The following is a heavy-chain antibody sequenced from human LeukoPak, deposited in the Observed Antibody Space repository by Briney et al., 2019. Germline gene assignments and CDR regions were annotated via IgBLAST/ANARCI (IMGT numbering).Heavy chain of an antibody. CDR1: GFTFSSYG. V-gene: IGHV3-33*01. Sequence: PGGSLRLSYAASGFTFSSYGMHWVRQAPGKGLEWVAVIWYDGSNKYYADSVKGRFTISRDNSKNTLYLQMNSLRAEDTAVYYCAREGYYYDSSGYFDYWGQGTLVTVSS. CDR2: IWYDGSNK. CDR3: AREGYYYDSSGYFDY. D-gene: IGHD3-22*01. J-gene: IGHJ4*02.